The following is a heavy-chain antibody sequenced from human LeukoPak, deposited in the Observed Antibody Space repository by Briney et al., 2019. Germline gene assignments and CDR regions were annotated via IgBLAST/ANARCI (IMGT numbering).Heavy chain of an antibody. CDR3: ARGWDTAMVTVGFDY. J-gene: IGHJ4*02. D-gene: IGHD5-18*01. CDR2: IIPILGIA. V-gene: IGHV1-69*04. CDR1: GGTFSSYA. Sequence: GASVKVSCKASGGTFSSYAISWVRQALGQGLEWMGRIIPILGIANYAQKFQGRVTITADKSTSTAYMELSSLRSEDTAVYYCARGWDTAMVTVGFDYWGQGTLVTVSS.